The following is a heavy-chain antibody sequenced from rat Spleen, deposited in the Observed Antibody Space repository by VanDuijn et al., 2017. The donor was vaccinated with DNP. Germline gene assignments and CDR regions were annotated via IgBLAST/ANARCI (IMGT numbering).Heavy chain of an antibody. D-gene: IGHD4-2*01. CDR1: GLNFPAYW. CDR3: VTRGDPYDNWFAY. V-gene: IGHV4-2*01. CDR2: INEAGRLK. J-gene: IGHJ3*01. Sequence: EVKFVSSGGGLVPPGRSLPLSCVVSGLNFPAYWMGWVRPAPGKGLEWIGEINEAGRLKNSLPSLRDKISFSRDNVQDTLFLEMSNLESEDTGTYYCVTRGDPYDNWFAYWGRGTLVTVSS.